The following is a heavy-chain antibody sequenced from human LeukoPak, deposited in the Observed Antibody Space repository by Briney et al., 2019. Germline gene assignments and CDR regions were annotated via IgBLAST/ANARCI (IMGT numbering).Heavy chain of an antibody. J-gene: IGHJ4*02. Sequence: PGGSLRLSCAASGFTFSSYWMSWVRQAPGKGLEWVANIKQDGSEKYYVDSVKGRFTISRDNAKNSLYLQMNSLRAEDTAVYYCARDSAGGLGATTDWGQGTLVTVSS. CDR3: ARDSAGGLGATTD. CDR1: GFTFSSYW. D-gene: IGHD1-26*01. CDR2: IKQDGSEK. V-gene: IGHV3-7*01.